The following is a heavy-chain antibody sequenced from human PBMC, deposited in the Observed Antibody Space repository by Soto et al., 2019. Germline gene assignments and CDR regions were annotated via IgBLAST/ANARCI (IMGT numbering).Heavy chain of an antibody. V-gene: IGHV4-59*01. CDR1: VDSITSYC. Sequence: PSDTLSLTCTVSVDSITSYCGSLILQPPGKGLEWIGYIYYSGSTNYNPSLKSRAIISVDTSKNQFSLKLSSVTAEDTAVYSCERIREAYKGWIDPWGQGNQVTVSS. CDR3: ERIREAYKGWIDP. CDR2: IYYSGST. J-gene: IGHJ5*02. D-gene: IGHD1-1*01.